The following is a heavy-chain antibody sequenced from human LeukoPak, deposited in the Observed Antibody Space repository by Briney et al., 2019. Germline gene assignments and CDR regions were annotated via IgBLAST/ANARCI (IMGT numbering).Heavy chain of an antibody. D-gene: IGHD5-24*01. Sequence: VESLKISCKGSGYSFTSYWISWVRQMPGKGLEWMGRIDPSDSYTNYSPSFQGHVTISADKSISTAYLQWSSLKASDTAMYYCARSLVAIATMDDYWGQGTLVTVSS. CDR1: GYSFTSYW. J-gene: IGHJ4*02. V-gene: IGHV5-10-1*01. CDR2: IDPSDSYT. CDR3: ARSLVAIATMDDY.